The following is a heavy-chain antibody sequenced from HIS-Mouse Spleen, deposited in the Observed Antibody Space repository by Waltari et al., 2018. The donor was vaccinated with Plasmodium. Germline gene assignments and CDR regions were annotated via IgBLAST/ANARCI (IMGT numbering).Heavy chain of an antibody. CDR2: IYYSGST. CDR1: GGSISSGGYY. Sequence: QVQLQESGPGLVKPSQTLSLTCTVSGGSISSGGYYWSWIRQHPGKGLEWIGYIYYSGSTYYNPSLKSRVTISVDTSKNQFSLKLSSVAAADTAVYYCARDVANWGFGWFDPWGQGTLVTVSS. J-gene: IGHJ5*02. D-gene: IGHD7-27*01. CDR3: ARDVANWGFGWFDP. V-gene: IGHV4-31*03.